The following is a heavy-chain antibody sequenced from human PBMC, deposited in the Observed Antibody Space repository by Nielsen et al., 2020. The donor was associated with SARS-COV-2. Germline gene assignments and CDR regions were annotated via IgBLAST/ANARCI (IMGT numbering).Heavy chain of an antibody. CDR2: IYYSGST. D-gene: IGHD3-16*01. V-gene: IGHV4-39*02. Sequence: SETLSLTCTVSGGSISSSSYYWGWIRQPPGKGLEWIGSIYYSGSTYYNPSLKSRVTISVDTSKNQFSLKLSSVTAADTAVYYCARDPLWGGGAFDIWGQGTMVTVSS. J-gene: IGHJ3*02. CDR1: GGSISSSSYY. CDR3: ARDPLWGGGAFDI.